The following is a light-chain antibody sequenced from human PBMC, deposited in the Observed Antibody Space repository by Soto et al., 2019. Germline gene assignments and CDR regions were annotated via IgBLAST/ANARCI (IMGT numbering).Light chain of an antibody. Sequence: DIQMTQSPSSLSASVGARVTITCRASQSISSWLAWYQQKPGKAPKLRIYDASSLESGVPSRLSGSGSGTEFTLTISSMQTDDFSTYYCQQYHSYWTFGQGTKVDIK. J-gene: IGKJ1*01. V-gene: IGKV1-5*01. CDR1: QSISSW. CDR2: DAS. CDR3: QQYHSYWT.